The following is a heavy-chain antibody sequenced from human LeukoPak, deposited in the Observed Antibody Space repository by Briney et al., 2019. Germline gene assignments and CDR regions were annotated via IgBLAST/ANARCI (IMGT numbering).Heavy chain of an antibody. Sequence: ASVKVSCKASGYTFTSYDINWVRQATGQGLEWMGWMNPNSGNTGYAQKFQGRVTITRNTSISTAYMELSSLRAEDTAVYYCAKDWTPLEAGDGYNYFDYWGQGTLVTVSS. CDR1: GYTFTSYD. V-gene: IGHV1-8*03. J-gene: IGHJ4*02. CDR2: MNPNSGNT. CDR3: AKDWTPLEAGDGYNYFDY. D-gene: IGHD5-24*01.